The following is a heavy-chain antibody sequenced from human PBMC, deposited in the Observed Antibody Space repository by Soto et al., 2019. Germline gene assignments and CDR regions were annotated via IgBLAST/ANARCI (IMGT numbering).Heavy chain of an antibody. CDR1: GFTFSNAC. CDR2: IKSKTDGGTT. D-gene: IGHD6-13*01. Sequence: PXVSLRLSCEASGFTFSNACMSWVRQAPGKGLEWVGRIKSKTDGGTTDYAAPVKGRFTISRDDSKNTLYLQMNSLKTEDTAVYYCNTVYSSSWYYFDYWGQGTLVTVSS. CDR3: NTVYSSSWYYFDY. J-gene: IGHJ4*02. V-gene: IGHV3-15*01.